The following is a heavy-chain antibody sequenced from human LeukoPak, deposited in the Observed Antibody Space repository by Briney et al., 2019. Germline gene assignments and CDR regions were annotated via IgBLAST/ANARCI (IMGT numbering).Heavy chain of an antibody. CDR3: ARAELLRGPSDY. CDR2: IYPNSGGST. D-gene: IGHD3-10*01. CDR1: GYTFTGYY. V-gene: IGHV1-46*01. J-gene: IGHJ4*02. Sequence: ASVKVSCKASGYTFTGYYIYWVRQAPGQGLEWMGWIYPNSGGSTSYAQKFQGRVTMTRATSTSTVYMELSSLRSDDTAVYYCARAELLRGPSDYWGQGTLVTVSS.